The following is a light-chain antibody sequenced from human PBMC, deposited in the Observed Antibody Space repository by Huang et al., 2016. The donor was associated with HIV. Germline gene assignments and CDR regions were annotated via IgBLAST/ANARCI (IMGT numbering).Light chain of an antibody. J-gene: IGKJ1*01. Sequence: DIVMTQSPDSLAVSLGESATINCKSSQSVLYSSNNRNYLAWYQQKPGQPPKLLIYWASTRESGVHDRFSGSGSGTDFTLTISSLQAEDVAVYYCQQYYSTPWTFGQGTKVEIK. CDR2: WAS. CDR1: QSVLYSSNNRNY. V-gene: IGKV4-1*01. CDR3: QQYYSTPWT.